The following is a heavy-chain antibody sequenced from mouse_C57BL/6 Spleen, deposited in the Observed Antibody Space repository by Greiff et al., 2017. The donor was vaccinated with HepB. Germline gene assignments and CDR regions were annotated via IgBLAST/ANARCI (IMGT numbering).Heavy chain of an antibody. D-gene: IGHD1-1*01. Sequence: QVQLQQSGAELVRPGASVTLSCKASGYTFTDYEMHWVKQTPVHGLEWIGAIDPETGGTAYNQKFKGKAILTADKSSSTAYMELRSLTSEDSAVYYCTLTTVVATDYAMDYWGQGTSVTVSS. J-gene: IGHJ4*01. CDR1: GYTFTDYE. CDR3: TLTTVVATDYAMDY. V-gene: IGHV1-15*01. CDR2: IDPETGGT.